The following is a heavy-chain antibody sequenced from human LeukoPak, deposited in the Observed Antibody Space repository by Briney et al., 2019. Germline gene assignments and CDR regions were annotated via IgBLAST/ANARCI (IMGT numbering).Heavy chain of an antibody. J-gene: IGHJ4*02. Sequence: GGSLRLSCAASGFTFSSYSMNWVRQAPGKGLEWVSYISSSSSTIYYADSVKGRFTISRDNAKNSLYLQMNSLRDEDTAVYYCARAPSPLAVAGTDYWGQGSLVTVSS. CDR1: GFTFSSYS. V-gene: IGHV3-48*02. CDR2: ISSSSSTI. D-gene: IGHD6-19*01. CDR3: ARAPSPLAVAGTDY.